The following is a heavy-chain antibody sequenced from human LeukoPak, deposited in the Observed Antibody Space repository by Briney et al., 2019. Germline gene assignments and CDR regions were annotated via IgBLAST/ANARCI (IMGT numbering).Heavy chain of an antibody. D-gene: IGHD2-2*01. CDR3: AKGATKYCSSTSCYSDV. J-gene: IGHJ6*04. CDR1: GFTFSSYG. CDR2: IRYDGSNK. Sequence: GGSLRLSCAASGFTFSSYGMHWVRQAPGKGLEWVAFIRYDGSNKYYADSVQGRFTISRDNSKNTLYLQINGLRAEDTAVYYCAKGATKYCSSTSCYSDVWGKGTTVTVSS. V-gene: IGHV3-30*02.